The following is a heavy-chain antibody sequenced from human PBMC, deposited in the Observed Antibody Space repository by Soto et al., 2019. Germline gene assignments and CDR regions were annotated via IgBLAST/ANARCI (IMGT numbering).Heavy chain of an antibody. CDR2: IIPMFSSS. Sequence: QVQLVQSGAEVKKPGSSVKVSCTASGGTFSDYAFSWVRQAPGQGLEWMGGIIPMFSSSSFAQKFQGRLTITADDSTSTAYMSLSSLGSADTAMYYCPKDIGFQQHLFVFDLWGPGTLVTVSS. J-gene: IGHJ4*02. CDR3: PKDIGFQQHLFVFDL. CDR1: GGTFSDYA. D-gene: IGHD3-10*02. V-gene: IGHV1-69*01.